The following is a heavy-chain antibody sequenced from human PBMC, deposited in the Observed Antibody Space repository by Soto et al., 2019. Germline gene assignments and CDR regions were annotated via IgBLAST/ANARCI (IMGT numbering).Heavy chain of an antibody. V-gene: IGHV1-46*01. D-gene: IGHD5-18*01. J-gene: IGHJ4*02. CDR3: ARETFHTAMATGSFDY. Sequence: ASVKVSCKASGYTFTSYYMHWVRQAPGQGLEWMGIINPSGGSTSYAQKFQGRVTMTRDTSTSTVYMELSSLRSEDTAVYYCARETFHTAMATGSFDYWGQGTLVTVSS. CDR1: GYTFTSYY. CDR2: INPSGGST.